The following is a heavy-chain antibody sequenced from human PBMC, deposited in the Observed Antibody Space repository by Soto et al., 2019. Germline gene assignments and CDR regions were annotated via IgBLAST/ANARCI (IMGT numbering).Heavy chain of an antibody. J-gene: IGHJ5*02. CDR3: AHIRDYNNYGWFDP. V-gene: IGHV4-39*01. CDR1: GGSISSSPYY. Sequence: SETLSLTCIVSGGSISSSPYYWAWIRQPPGKALEWIGSVYYSGTTYRNPSLKSRATLSVDRSKNQFSLQLSSVTAADTAVYYCAHIRDYNNYGWFDPWGPGSLVTVSS. CDR2: VYYSGTT. D-gene: IGHD4-4*01.